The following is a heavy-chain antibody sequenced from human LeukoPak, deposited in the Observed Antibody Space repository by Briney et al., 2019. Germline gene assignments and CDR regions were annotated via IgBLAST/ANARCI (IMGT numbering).Heavy chain of an antibody. CDR3: AKDQNDSSSWYSSIYYYYGMDV. J-gene: IGHJ6*02. CDR2: ISWNSGSI. D-gene: IGHD6-13*01. V-gene: IGHV3-9*01. CDR1: GFTVSSNY. Sequence: GGSLRLSCAASGFTVSSNYMSWVRQAPGKGLEWVSGISWNSGSIGYADSVKGRFTISRDNAKNSLYLQMNSLRAEDTALYYCAKDQNDSSSWYSSIYYYYGMDVWGQGTTVTVSS.